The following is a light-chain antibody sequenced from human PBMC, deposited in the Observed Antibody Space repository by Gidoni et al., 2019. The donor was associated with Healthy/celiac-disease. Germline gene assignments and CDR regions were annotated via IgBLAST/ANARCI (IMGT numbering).Light chain of an antibody. V-gene: IGKV2-28*01. CDR1: QSLLHSNGYNY. J-gene: IGKJ1*01. CDR3: RQALQTTWT. CDR2: LGS. Sequence: IVMTQSPLSLPVTPGEPASISCRSSQSLLHSNGYNYLDWYLQKPGQSPQLLIYLGSNRASGGPDRFSGSGSGTDLTLKISRVEPEDVGVYYCRQALQTTWTFGQXTKVEIK.